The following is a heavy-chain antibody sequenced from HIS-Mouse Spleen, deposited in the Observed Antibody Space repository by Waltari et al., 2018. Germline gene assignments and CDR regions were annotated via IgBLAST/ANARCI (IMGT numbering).Heavy chain of an antibody. J-gene: IGHJ2*01. CDR3: AREIPYSSSWYDWYFDL. CDR2: IYYSGSP. CDR1: GAPILGKWYH. V-gene: IGHV4-39*07. Sequence: QLPLQESGPGLGKPLETLAPTWTGPGAPILGKWYHLGWHRQPPGKGLDWIGSIYYSGSPYNSPSLKGRVTISVDTSKNQFSLKLSSVTAADTAVYYCAREIPYSSSWYDWYFDLWGRGTLVTVSS. D-gene: IGHD6-13*01.